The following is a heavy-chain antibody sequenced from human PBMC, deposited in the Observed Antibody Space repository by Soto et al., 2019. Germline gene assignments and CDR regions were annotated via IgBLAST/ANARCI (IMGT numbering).Heavy chain of an antibody. V-gene: IGHV3-30*18. Sequence: QVQLVESGGGVVQPGRSLRLSCAASGFTFSSYGMHWVRQAPGKGLEWVADISYDGSNKYYADSVKGRFTISRDNSKNRLYLQMNSLIAEYTAVYYCAKEVVVDSGYDYYYYYYMDVWGKGTTVTVSS. CDR3: AKEVVVDSGYDYYYYYYMDV. CDR2: ISYDGSNK. D-gene: IGHD5-12*01. J-gene: IGHJ6*03. CDR1: GFTFSSYG.